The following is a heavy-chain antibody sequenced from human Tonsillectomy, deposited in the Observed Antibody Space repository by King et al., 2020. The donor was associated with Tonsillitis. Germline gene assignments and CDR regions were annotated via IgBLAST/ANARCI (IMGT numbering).Heavy chain of an antibody. CDR2: IYYSGST. V-gene: IGHV4-39*01. J-gene: IGHJ5*02. Sequence: LQLQESGPGLVKPSETLSLTCTVSGGSISSSSYYWGWIRQPPGKGLEWIGSIYYSGSTYYNPSLKSRVTISVDTSKNQFSLKLSSVTAADTAVYYCARHVKDGGQQLVLAWFDPWGQGTLVTVSS. D-gene: IGHD6-13*01. CDR1: GGSISSSSYY. CDR3: ARHVKDGGQQLVLAWFDP.